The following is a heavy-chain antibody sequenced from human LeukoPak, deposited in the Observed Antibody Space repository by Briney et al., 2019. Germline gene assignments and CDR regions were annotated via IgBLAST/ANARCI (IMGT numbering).Heavy chain of an antibody. Sequence: KTSETLSLTCAVYGGSFSGYYWSWIRQPPGKGLEWIGEINHSGSTNYNPSLKSRVTISVDTPKNQFSLKLSSVTAADTAVYYCARSNLYYYDKGTVHWFDPWGQGTLVTVSS. V-gene: IGHV4-34*01. CDR3: ARSNLYYYDKGTVHWFDP. D-gene: IGHD3-22*01. CDR2: INHSGST. CDR1: GGSFSGYY. J-gene: IGHJ5*02.